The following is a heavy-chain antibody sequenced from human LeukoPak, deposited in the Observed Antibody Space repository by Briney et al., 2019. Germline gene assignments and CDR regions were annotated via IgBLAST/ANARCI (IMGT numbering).Heavy chain of an antibody. V-gene: IGHV1-46*01. CDR1: GYTFTSNY. CDR3: ARDNSVRDEVWWFNP. Sequence: ASVKVSCKAFGYTFTSNYMHWVRQAPGQGPEWMGVISPSGGSTTYAQKFQGRVTLTRDMSTSTDYLELSSLRSEDTAVYYCARDNSVRDEVWWFNPWGQGTLVTVSS. CDR2: ISPSGGST. D-gene: IGHD5-24*01. J-gene: IGHJ5*02.